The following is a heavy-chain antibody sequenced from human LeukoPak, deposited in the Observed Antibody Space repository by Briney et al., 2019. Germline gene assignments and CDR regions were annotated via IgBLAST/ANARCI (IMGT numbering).Heavy chain of an antibody. CDR2: IYYSGST. Sequence: SETLSLTCTVSGGSISSSSYYWGWIRQPPGKGLEWIGSIYYSGSTYYNPSLKSRVTISVDTSKNQFSLKLSSVTAADTAVYYCARDSLIYDTSGYWSAEYFQHWGQGTLVTVSS. V-gene: IGHV4-39*02. D-gene: IGHD3-22*01. J-gene: IGHJ1*01. CDR1: GGSISSSSYY. CDR3: ARDSLIYDTSGYWSAEYFQH.